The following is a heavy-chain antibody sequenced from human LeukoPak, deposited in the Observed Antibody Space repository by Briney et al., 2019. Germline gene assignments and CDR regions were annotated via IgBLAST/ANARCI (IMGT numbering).Heavy chain of an antibody. CDR3: ARGPSAYDLGYFDY. J-gene: IGHJ4*02. CDR2: IWYDGSNK. V-gene: IGHV3-33*01. D-gene: IGHD5-12*01. CDR1: GCTFSGFG. Sequence: PGRSLRLSCAASGCTFSGFGMHWVRQAPGKGLEWVAVIWYDGSNKYYADSVKGRFTISRDNSKNTLFLQMNSLRAEDTAVYFCARGPSAYDLGYFDYWGQGTLVTVSS.